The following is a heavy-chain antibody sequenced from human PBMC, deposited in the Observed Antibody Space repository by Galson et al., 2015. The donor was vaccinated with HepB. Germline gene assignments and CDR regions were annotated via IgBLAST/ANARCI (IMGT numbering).Heavy chain of an antibody. D-gene: IGHD4-11*01. J-gene: IGHJ6*03. V-gene: IGHV3-23*01. CDR2: ISGSGGST. CDR3: AKGPPGYSNYVSGYYMDV. Sequence: SLRLSCAASGFTFSSYAMSWVRQAPGKGLEWVSAISGSGGSTYYADSVKGRFTISRDNAKNTLYLQMNSLRAEDTAVYYCAKGPPGYSNYVSGYYMDVWGKGTTVTVSS. CDR1: GFTFSSYA.